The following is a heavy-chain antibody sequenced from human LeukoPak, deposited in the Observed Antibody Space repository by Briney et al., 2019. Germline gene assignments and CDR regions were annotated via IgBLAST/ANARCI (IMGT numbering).Heavy chain of an antibody. CDR3: ARGRTGIAVL. CDR2: ISSSSSYI. V-gene: IGHV3-21*01. J-gene: IGHJ4*02. D-gene: IGHD6-19*01. Sequence: SGGSLRLSCAASGFTFSSYSMNWVRQAPGKGLEWVSSISSSSSYIYYADTVKGRFTISRDNAKNSLYLQMNSLRAEDTAVYYCARGRTGIAVLWGQGTRVTVSS. CDR1: GFTFSSYS.